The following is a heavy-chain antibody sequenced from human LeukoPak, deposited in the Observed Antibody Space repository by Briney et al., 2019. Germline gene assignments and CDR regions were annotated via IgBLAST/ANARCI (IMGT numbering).Heavy chain of an antibody. CDR3: ARAQRDYYDSSGYYGRGNYYYYYYMDV. V-gene: IGHV1-2*02. J-gene: IGHJ6*03. CDR1: GYTFTGYY. Sequence: ASVKVSCKASGYTFTGYYMHWVRQAPGQGLEWMGWINPNSGGTNYAQKFQGRVTMTRDTSISTAYMELSRLRSDDTAVYYCARAQRDYYDSSGYYGRGNYYYYYYMDVWGKGTTVTVS. CDR2: INPNSGGT. D-gene: IGHD3-22*01.